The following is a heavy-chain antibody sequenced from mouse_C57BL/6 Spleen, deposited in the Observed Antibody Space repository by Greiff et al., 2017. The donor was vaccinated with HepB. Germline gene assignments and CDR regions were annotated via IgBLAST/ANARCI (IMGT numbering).Heavy chain of an antibody. D-gene: IGHD6-1*01. J-gene: IGHJ1*03. CDR3: ARRTLTEGYVDV. CDR2: IDPNKGGT. Sequence: VQLQQSGPELVKPGASVKISCKASGYTFTDYYMNWVKQSHGRSLEWIGDIDPNKGGTSYNQKFKGKATLTVDKSSSTAYMEIRSLPSEDSAVYYCARRTLTEGYVDVWGTGTTVTVSA. CDR1: GYTFTDYY. V-gene: IGHV1-26*01.